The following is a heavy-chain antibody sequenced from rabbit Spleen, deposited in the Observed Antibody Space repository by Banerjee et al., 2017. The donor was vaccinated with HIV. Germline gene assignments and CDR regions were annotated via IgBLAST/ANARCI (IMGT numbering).Heavy chain of an antibody. V-gene: IGHV1S40*01. CDR2: IAGSSSDFT. CDR3: ARDYDGGGYRFNL. J-gene: IGHJ4*01. D-gene: IGHD4-2*01. Sequence: QSLEESGGDLVKPEGSLTLTCTASGFSFSSSYYMCWVRQAPGKGLEWISCIAGSSSDFTYSASWAKGRFTISKTSSTTVTLQMTSLTAADTATYFCARDYDGGGYRFNLWGPGTLVTVS. CDR1: GFSFSSSYY.